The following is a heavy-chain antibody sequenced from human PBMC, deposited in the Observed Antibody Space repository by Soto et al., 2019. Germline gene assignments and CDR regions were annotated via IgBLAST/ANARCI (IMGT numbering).Heavy chain of an antibody. Sequence: GGSLRLSCAAAGFTFNDYGMHWVRQTPGKGLEWVAVIWLDGSRKYYTDSVKGRFTISRDNSKNTVYLQMTSLRAEDTAVYYCARDWTNRYFDYWGQGTLVTVSS. CDR1: GFTFNDYG. CDR2: IWLDGSRK. V-gene: IGHV3-33*01. J-gene: IGHJ4*02. CDR3: ARDWTNRYFDY. D-gene: IGHD2-8*01.